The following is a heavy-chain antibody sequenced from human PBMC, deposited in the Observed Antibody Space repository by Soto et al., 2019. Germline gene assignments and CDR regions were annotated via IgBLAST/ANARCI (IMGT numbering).Heavy chain of an antibody. J-gene: IGHJ6*02. V-gene: IGHV3-7*01. CDR1: GFTFSGYW. Sequence: ESGGGLVQPGGSLRLSCAGSGFTFSGYWMSWVHQTPGKGLEWVANIKQDGSEKYYVDSVKGRFTISRDNAKSSLYLQMNSLRAEDTAVYYCARGKGVDVWGQGTTVTVSS. CDR3: ARGKGVDV. CDR2: IKQDGSEK.